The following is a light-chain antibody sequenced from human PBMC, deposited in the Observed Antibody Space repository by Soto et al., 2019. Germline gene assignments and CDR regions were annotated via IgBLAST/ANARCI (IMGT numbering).Light chain of an antibody. Sequence: EIVLTQSPATLSLSPGERATLSCRASQSVSSYLAWYQQKPGQAPRLLIYDASNRATGIPARFSGSGSGKEFTLTISSLQSEDFAVYSCQHSTGTLGQGTKVDIK. J-gene: IGKJ1*01. V-gene: IGKV3-11*01. CDR1: QSVSSY. CDR3: QHSTGT. CDR2: DAS.